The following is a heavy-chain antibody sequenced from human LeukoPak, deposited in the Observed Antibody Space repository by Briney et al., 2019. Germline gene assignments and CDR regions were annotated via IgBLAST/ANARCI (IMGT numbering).Heavy chain of an antibody. CDR2: IIPIFGTA. D-gene: IGHD2-15*01. J-gene: IGHJ4*02. V-gene: IGHV1-69*05. Sequence: SVKVSCKASGGTFSSYAISWVRQAPGQGLEWMGGIIPIFGTANYAQKFQGRVTVTTDESTSTAYMELSSLRSEDTAVYYCASDPRGRGSCFYWGQGTLVTVSS. CDR3: ASDPRGRGSCFY. CDR1: GGTFSSYA.